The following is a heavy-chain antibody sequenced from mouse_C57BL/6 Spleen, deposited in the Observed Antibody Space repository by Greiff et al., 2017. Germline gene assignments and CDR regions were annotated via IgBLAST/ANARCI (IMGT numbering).Heavy chain of an antibody. Sequence: VQLKESGPELVKPGASVKMSCKASGYTFTDYNMHWVKQSHGKSLEWIGYINPNNGGTSYNQKFKGKATLTVNKSSSTAYMELRSLTSEDSAVYYCARGVLHWYFDVWGTGTTVTVSS. V-gene: IGHV1-22*01. CDR2: INPNNGGT. J-gene: IGHJ1*03. CDR3: ARGVLHWYFDV. CDR1: GYTFTDYN. D-gene: IGHD1-1*01.